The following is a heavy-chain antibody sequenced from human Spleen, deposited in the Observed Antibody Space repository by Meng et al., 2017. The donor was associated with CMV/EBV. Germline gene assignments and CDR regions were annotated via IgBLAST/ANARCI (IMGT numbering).Heavy chain of an antibody. D-gene: IGHD3-3*01. Sequence: FRNYDMHWVRQSPGKGLEWVAVISYDGSNKYYADSVKGRFTISRDNSKNTLYLQMNSLRAEDTAVYYCAREAYYDFWSGTTYYFDYWGQGTLVTVSS. V-gene: IGHV3-30*19. CDR2: ISYDGSNK. J-gene: IGHJ4*02. CDR1: FRNYD. CDR3: AREAYYDFWSGTTYYFDY.